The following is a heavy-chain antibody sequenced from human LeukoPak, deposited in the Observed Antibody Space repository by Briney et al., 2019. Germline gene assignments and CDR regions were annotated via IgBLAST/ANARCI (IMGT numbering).Heavy chain of an antibody. CDR3: ARFPPSGTPDY. CDR2: IYPGDSDS. D-gene: IGHD6-13*01. V-gene: IGHV5-51*01. CDR1: GYSFTSYW. Sequence: GESLKISCQGPGYSFTSYWIGWVRQMPGKGLEWMGIIYPGDSDSRYSPSFQGQVTISADKSISTAYLQWNSLEASDTAIYYCARFPPSGTPDYWGQGTLVTVSS. J-gene: IGHJ4*02.